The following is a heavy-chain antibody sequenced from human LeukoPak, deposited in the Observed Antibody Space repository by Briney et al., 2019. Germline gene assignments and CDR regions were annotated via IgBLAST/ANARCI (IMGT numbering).Heavy chain of an antibody. Sequence: SVNVSCKASGGTFSSCAISWVRQAPGQGLEWMGRIIPILGIANYAQKFQGRVTITADKSTSTAYMELSSLRSEYTAVYYCARTLQNDYYGSRSYFYYDCWGQGTLVTVSS. CDR3: ARTLQNDYYGSRSYFYYDC. J-gene: IGHJ4*02. V-gene: IGHV1-69*04. CDR2: IIPILGIA. D-gene: IGHD3-10*01. CDR1: GGTFSSCA.